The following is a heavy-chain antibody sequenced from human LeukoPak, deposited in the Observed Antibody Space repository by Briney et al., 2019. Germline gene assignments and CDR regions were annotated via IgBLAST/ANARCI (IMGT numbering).Heavy chain of an antibody. CDR1: GFTFDDYA. V-gene: IGHV3-9*01. CDR2: ISWNSGSI. Sequence: PGRSLRLSFAASGFTFDDYAMHWVRQAPGKGLEWVSGISWNSGSIGYADSVKGRFTISRDNSKNTLYLQMNSLKVEDTALYYCAKFSPYGGNSYWGQGTLVTVSS. D-gene: IGHD4-23*01. J-gene: IGHJ4*02. CDR3: AKFSPYGGNSY.